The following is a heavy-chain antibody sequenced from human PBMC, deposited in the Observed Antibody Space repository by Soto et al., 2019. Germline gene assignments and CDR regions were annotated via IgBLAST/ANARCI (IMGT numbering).Heavy chain of an antibody. J-gene: IGHJ6*03. CDR1: GFTFSHYS. D-gene: IGHD2-8*02. CDR3: AMGGGITGVDYMDV. CDR2: MSSTGSFM. Sequence: EVQLVESGGGLVKPGESLRLACAASGFTFSHYSMNWVRQAPGKGLEWVSSMSSTGSFMYYADSVKGRFTISRDSAKESCSLPMKHRRGEGTAVYFGAMGGGITGVDYMDVGGKGTTVIVSS. V-gene: IGHV3-21*01.